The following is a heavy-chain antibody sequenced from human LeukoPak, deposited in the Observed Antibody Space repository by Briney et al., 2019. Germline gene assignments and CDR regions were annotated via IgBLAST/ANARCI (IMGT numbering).Heavy chain of an antibody. CDR2: FDSEDGET. D-gene: IGHD3-10*01. J-gene: IGHJ4*02. CDR1: GYTLTELS. CDR3: ATDPRDGSGSYWLNY. Sequence: ASVKVSCTVSGYTLTELSMHWVRQAPGKGLEWMGGFDSEDGETIYAQKLQGRVTMTEDTSTDTAYMELSSLRSEDTAVYYCATDPRDGSGSYWLNYWGQGTLVTVSS. V-gene: IGHV1-24*01.